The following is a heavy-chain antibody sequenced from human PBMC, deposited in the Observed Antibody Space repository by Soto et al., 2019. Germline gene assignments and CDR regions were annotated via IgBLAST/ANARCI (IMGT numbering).Heavy chain of an antibody. CDR3: ARGGDPQVGYYYGMDV. CDR2: MNPNSGNT. V-gene: IGHV1-8*01. CDR1: GYTFTSYD. J-gene: IGHJ6*02. Sequence: QVQLVQSGAEVKKPGASVKVSCKASGYTFTSYDINWVRQATGQGLEWMGWMNPNSGNTGYAQKFQGRVTMTRNTSISTAYRELSSLRSEDTAVYYCARGGDPQVGYYYGMDVWGQGTTVTVSS. D-gene: IGHD1-26*01.